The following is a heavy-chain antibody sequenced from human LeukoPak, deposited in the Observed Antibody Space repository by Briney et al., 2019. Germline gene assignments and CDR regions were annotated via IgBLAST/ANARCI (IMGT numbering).Heavy chain of an antibody. CDR1: GFTFSSYA. CDR3: AKGHNRNDY. Sequence: GGSLRLSCAASGFTFSSYAMSWVRQVPGKGLEWGSGISGSGGTTYYVESVKGRVTISRDNPKNTLYLQMNSLRDEDTALYYCAKGHNRNDYWGQGTLVTVSS. V-gene: IGHV3-23*01. J-gene: IGHJ4*02. CDR2: ISGSGGTT. D-gene: IGHD1-14*01.